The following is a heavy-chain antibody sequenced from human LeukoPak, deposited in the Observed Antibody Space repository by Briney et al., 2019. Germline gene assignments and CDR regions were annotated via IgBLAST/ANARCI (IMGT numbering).Heavy chain of an antibody. Sequence: PGGSLRLSCAASGFTFSSYGMHWVRQAPGKGLEGVAVISYDGSNKYYADSVKGRFTISRDNSKNTLYLQMNSLRAEDTAVYYCAKVVSDYYDSSGYYYDYCGQGTLVTVSS. CDR3: AKVVSDYYDSSGYYYDY. D-gene: IGHD3-22*01. J-gene: IGHJ4*02. CDR1: GFTFSSYG. CDR2: ISYDGSNK. V-gene: IGHV3-30*18.